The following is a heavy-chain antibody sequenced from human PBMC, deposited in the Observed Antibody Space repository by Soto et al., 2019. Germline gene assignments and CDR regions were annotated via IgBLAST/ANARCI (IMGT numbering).Heavy chain of an antibody. Sequence: EVQLVESGGGLVQPGGSLRLSCAASGFTFRSYWMHWVRQAPGKGLVWVSRINSAGSSTRYADSVKGRFTISRDNAKNTLYLQMNSLRADDTAVYYCAIDLESSGNEVAIDPWGQGTLVTVSS. D-gene: IGHD3-22*01. CDR2: INSAGSST. CDR3: AIDLESSGNEVAIDP. J-gene: IGHJ5*02. CDR1: GFTFRSYW. V-gene: IGHV3-74*01.